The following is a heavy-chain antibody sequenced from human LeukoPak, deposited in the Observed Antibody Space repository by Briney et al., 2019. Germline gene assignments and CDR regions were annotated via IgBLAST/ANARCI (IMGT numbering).Heavy chain of an antibody. J-gene: IGHJ3*02. Sequence: PSETLSLTCTVSGDSISRSSDYWGWIRQPPGKGPEWIGSVYYIGSTFYNPLHKRRPTISIDTSKNQFSLKLRAVTAADTAVYYCAREDAGQRDNSFDIWGQGTMVTVSS. CDR3: AREDAGQRDNSFDI. D-gene: IGHD5-24*01. CDR2: VYYIGST. V-gene: IGHV4-39*07. CDR1: GDSISRSSDY.